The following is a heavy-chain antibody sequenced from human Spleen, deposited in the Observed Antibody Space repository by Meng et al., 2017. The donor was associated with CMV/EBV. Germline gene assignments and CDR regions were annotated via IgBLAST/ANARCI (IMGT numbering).Heavy chain of an antibody. Sequence: GSISSSSYYWGWIRQPPGKGLEWIGSIYYSGSTYYNPSLKSRVTISVDTSKNQFSLKLSSVTAADTAVYYCARWDYDFWSGYYSFDYWGQGTLVTVSS. CDR2: IYYSGST. CDR1: GSISSSSYY. J-gene: IGHJ4*02. D-gene: IGHD3-3*01. V-gene: IGHV4-39*01. CDR3: ARWDYDFWSGYYSFDY.